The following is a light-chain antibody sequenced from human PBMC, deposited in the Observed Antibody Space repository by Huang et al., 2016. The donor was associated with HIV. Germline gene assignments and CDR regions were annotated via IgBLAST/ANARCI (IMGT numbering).Light chain of an antibody. CDR1: QTILHDSDSRNY. CDR2: WAS. CDR3: QQYYSSPFT. J-gene: IGKJ3*01. Sequence: DIVMTQSPDSLAVSLGERATINCKSSQTILHDSDSRNYLAWYQQKPGQPPQLLIHWASSRNSGVPYRFIGSGSGTDFTLTISSLQAEDVAVYYCQQYYSSPFTFGPGTNVDI. V-gene: IGKV4-1*01.